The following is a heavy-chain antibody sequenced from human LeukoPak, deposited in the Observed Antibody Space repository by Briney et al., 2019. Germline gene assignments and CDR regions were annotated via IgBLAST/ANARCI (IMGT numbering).Heavy chain of an antibody. V-gene: IGHV3-23*01. CDR3: AKGAYGSGSYSLDY. CDR1: GFTFSSYA. Sequence: TGGSLRLSCAASGFTFSSYAMSWVRQAPGKGLEWVSAISGSGGSTYYADSVKGRFTISRDNSKNTLYLQMNSLRAEDTAVYYCAKGAYGSGSYSLDYWGQGTLVTVSS. D-gene: IGHD3-10*01. CDR2: ISGSGGST. J-gene: IGHJ4*02.